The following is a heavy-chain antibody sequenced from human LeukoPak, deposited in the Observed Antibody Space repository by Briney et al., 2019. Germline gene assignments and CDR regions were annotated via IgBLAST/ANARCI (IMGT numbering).Heavy chain of an antibody. CDR1: GFTFSSYA. V-gene: IGHV3-30*04. CDR2: ISYDGSNT. Sequence: GGSLRLSCAASGFTFSSYAMHWVRQAPGKGLEWVALISYDGSNTYYADSVKGRFIISRDNSKNTLYLQMNSLRPEDTALYFCARDTGYSGYDAIPFDYWGQGTLVTVSP. J-gene: IGHJ4*02. CDR3: ARDTGYSGYDAIPFDY. D-gene: IGHD5-12*01.